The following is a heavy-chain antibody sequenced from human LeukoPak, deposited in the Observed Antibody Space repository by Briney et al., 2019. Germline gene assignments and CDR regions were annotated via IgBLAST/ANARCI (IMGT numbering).Heavy chain of an antibody. J-gene: IGHJ4*02. CDR2: IYNNEST. V-gene: IGHV4-4*07. D-gene: IGHD3-22*01. Sequence: PSETLSLTCSVSGGSISNYYWNWIRQPAGKGLEWIGRIYNNESTNYNPSLKSRVTMSEDTSKNQFSLKLSSVTAADTAVYFCARAGEYYFDSSGYIWGQGTLVTVSS. CDR3: ARAGEYYFDSSGYI. CDR1: GGSISNYY.